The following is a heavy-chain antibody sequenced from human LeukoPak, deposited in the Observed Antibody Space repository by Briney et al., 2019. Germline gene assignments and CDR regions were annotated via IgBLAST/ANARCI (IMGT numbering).Heavy chain of an antibody. CDR2: INHSGST. CDR1: GGSFSGYY. CDR3: ARAGAVTDYYYSYMDV. V-gene: IGHV4-34*01. Sequence: SETLSLTCAVYGGSFSGYYWSWIRQPPGKGLEWIGEINHSGSTNYNPSLKSRVTISVDTSKNQFSLNLSSVTAADTAVYYCARAGAVTDYYYSYMDVWGKGTTVTISS. D-gene: IGHD6-19*01. J-gene: IGHJ6*03.